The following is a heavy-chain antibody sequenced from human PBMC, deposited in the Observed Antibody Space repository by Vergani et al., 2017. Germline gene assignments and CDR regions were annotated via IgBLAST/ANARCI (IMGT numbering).Heavy chain of an antibody. CDR3: ARSGYCAHGVCYMTYYYYMDV. D-gene: IGHD2-8*01. Sequence: QVQLEESGGGVVQPGRSLRLSCAGSGFTLSSHAMHWVRQAPGKGLEWVAFIWYDGSKEYYADSVKGRFTISRDNSKNILYLQMNNLRAADTAVYYCARSGYCAHGVCYMTYYYYMDVWGKGTAVTVSS. J-gene: IGHJ6*03. CDR1: GFTLSSHA. V-gene: IGHV3-33*01. CDR2: IWYDGSKE.